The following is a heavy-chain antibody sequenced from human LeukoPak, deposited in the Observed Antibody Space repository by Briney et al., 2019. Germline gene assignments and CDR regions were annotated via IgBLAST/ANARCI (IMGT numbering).Heavy chain of an antibody. J-gene: IGHJ4*02. CDR1: GFTFSSYS. V-gene: IGHV3-21*01. CDR2: ISSSSSYI. CDR3: ARGRDYDVLIGYYKDGGMWDTDY. Sequence: GGSLRLSCAASGFTFSSYSMNWVRQAPGKGLEWVSSISSSSSYIYYADSVKGRFTISRDNAKNSLYLQMNSLRAEDTAVYYCARGRDYDVLIGYYKDGGMWDTDYWGEGTLDPVSS. D-gene: IGHD3-9*01.